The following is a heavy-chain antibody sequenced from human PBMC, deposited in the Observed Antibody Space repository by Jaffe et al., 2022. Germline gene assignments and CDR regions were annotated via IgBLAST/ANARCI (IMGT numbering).Heavy chain of an antibody. CDR3: ARDNDYGDYEVYWFDP. Sequence: QVQLVQSGAEVKKPGASVKVSCKASGYTFTGYYMHWVRQAPGQGLEWMGRINPNSGGTNYAQKFQGRVTMTRDTSISTAYMELSRLRSDDTAVYYCARDNDYGDYEVYWFDPWGQGTLVTVSS. J-gene: IGHJ5*02. V-gene: IGHV1-2*06. CDR2: INPNSGGT. D-gene: IGHD4-17*01. CDR1: GYTFTGYY.